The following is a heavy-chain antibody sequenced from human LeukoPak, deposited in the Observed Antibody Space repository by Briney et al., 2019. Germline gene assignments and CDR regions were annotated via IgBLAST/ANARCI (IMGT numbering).Heavy chain of an antibody. CDR3: ARGVVVAGPNYFDY. D-gene: IGHD2-15*01. Sequence: PSETLSLTCAVYGGSFSGYYWSWIRQPPGKGLEWIGEINHSGSTNYNPSLKSRVTISVDMSKNQFSLKLSSVTAADTAVYYCARGVVVAGPNYFDYWGQGTLVTVSS. J-gene: IGHJ4*02. V-gene: IGHV4-34*01. CDR2: INHSGST. CDR1: GGSFSGYY.